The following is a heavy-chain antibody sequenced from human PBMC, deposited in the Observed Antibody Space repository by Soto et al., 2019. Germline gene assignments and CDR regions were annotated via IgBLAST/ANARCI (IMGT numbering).Heavy chain of an antibody. J-gene: IGHJ5*02. Sequence: QMQLVESGGGVVQPWGSLRLSCAASGLTFSKYAMHWVRHAPGKGLEWVAVILNDGDKKRYADSVEGRFTISRDNSMDTLSLQRSGLRAEDSAVYYCVRSGCGAPSCEGRDWFVPWGQGTLVTVSS. D-gene: IGHD1-26*01. CDR2: ILNDGDKK. V-gene: IGHV3-30*03. CDR3: VRSGCGAPSCEGRDWFVP. CDR1: GLTFSKYA.